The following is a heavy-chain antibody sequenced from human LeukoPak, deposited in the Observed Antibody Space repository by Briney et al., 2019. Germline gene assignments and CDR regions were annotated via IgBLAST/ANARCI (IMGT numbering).Heavy chain of an antibody. D-gene: IGHD1-26*01. CDR3: ARDWEDRPFDY. J-gene: IGHJ4*02. CDR2: INHSGST. Sequence: PSETLSLTCAVYGGSFSGYYWSWIHQPPGKGLEWIGEINHSGSTNYNPSLKSRVTISVDTSKNQFSLKLSSVTAADTAVYYCARDWEDRPFDYWGQGTLVTVSS. CDR1: GGSFSGYY. V-gene: IGHV4-34*01.